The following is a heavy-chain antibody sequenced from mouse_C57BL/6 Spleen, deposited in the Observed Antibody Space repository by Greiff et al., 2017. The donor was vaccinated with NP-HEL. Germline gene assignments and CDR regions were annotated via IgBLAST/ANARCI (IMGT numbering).Heavy chain of an antibody. D-gene: IGHD1-1*01. CDR3: ARYPDYYGSSPWYFDV. CDR2: IHPNSGST. J-gene: IGHJ1*03. CDR1: GYTFTSYW. V-gene: IGHV1-64*01. Sequence: VKLQQPGAELVKPGASVKLSCKASGYTFTSYWMHWVKQRPGQGLEWIGMIHPNSGSTNYNEKFKSKATLTVDKSSSTAYMQLSSLTSEDSAVYYCARYPDYYGSSPWYFDVWGTGTTVTVSS.